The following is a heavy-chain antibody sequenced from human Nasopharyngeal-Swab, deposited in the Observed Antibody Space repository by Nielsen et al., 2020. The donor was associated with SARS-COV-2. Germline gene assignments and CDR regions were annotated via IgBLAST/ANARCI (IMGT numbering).Heavy chain of an antibody. V-gene: IGHV4-59*01. CDR3: ARAIAVAGRWFDP. J-gene: IGHJ5*02. CDR2: IYYSGST. D-gene: IGHD6-19*01. CDR1: GGSISSYY. Sequence: SETLSLTCTASGGSISSYYWSWIRQPPGKGLEWIGYIYYSGSTNYNPSLKSRVTISVDTSKNQFSLKLSSVTAADTAVYCCARAIAVAGRWFDPWGQGTLVTVSS.